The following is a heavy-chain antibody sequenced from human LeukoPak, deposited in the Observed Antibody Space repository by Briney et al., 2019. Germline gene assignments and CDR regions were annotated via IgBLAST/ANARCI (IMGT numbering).Heavy chain of an antibody. CDR2: INPSGGST. Sequence: GASVKVSCKASGYTFTSYYMHWVRQAPGQGLEWMGTINPSGGSTSYAQKFQGRVTMTRDTSTSTVYMELSSLRSEDTAVYYCARGSPNWVGATSHFDYWGREPWSPSPQ. J-gene: IGHJ4*02. CDR1: GYTFTSYY. D-gene: IGHD1-26*01. V-gene: IGHV1-46*01. CDR3: ARGSPNWVGATSHFDY.